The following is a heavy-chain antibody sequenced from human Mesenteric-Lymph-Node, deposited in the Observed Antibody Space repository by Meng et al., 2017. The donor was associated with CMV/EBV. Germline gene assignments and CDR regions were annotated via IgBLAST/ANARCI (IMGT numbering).Heavy chain of an antibody. CDR3: ARAPEYYHILTGYFPYYFDY. CDR2: INTSTGNP. Sequence: TSYAMNWVRPAPGQVLEWMGWINTSTGNPTYAQGFTGRFVFYLDTSVSTAYLQISSLKAEDTAVYYCARAPEYYHILTGYFPYYFDYWGRGTLVTVSS. D-gene: IGHD3-9*01. CDR1: TSYA. V-gene: IGHV7-4-1*02. J-gene: IGHJ4*02.